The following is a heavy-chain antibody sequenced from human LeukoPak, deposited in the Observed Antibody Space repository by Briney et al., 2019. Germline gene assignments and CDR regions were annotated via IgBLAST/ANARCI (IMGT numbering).Heavy chain of an antibody. CDR2: IYYSGST. D-gene: IGHD6-6*01. CDR3: ARHREFSSSGNYFDY. J-gene: IGHJ4*02. V-gene: IGHV4-59*08. CDR1: RGSISSNY. Sequence: PSETLSLTCSVSRGSISSNYWSWIRQPPGKPLEWIGYIYYSGSTTYNPSLKGRVTISLDTSKNQFSLKLRSVTAADTAVYYCARHREFSSSGNYFDYWGQGTLVTVSS.